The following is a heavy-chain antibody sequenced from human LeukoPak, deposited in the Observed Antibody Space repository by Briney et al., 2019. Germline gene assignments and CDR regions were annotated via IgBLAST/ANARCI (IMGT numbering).Heavy chain of an antibody. J-gene: IGHJ4*02. CDR3: AIAAGWEQAY. Sequence: GGSLRLSCAVSGFTFSSYWLSWVRQAPGKGLEWVANIKEDGSARHYVDSVKGRFTISRDNAKKSLYLQMSSLRAEDTAVYYCAIAAGWEQAYWGQGTLVTVSS. CDR1: GFTFSSYW. V-gene: IGHV3-7*01. D-gene: IGHD1-26*01. CDR2: IKEDGSAR.